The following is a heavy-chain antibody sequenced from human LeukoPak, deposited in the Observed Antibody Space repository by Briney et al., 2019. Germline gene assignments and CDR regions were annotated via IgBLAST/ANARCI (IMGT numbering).Heavy chain of an antibody. CDR2: IKQDGSEK. CDR3: ARRYFDY. CDR1: RFTFSRYS. V-gene: IGHV3-7*01. J-gene: IGHJ4*02. Sequence: GGSLRLSCAASRFTFSRYSMNWVRQAPGKGLEWVANIKQDGSEKYYVDSVKGRFTISRDNTKNSLYLQMNSLRTEDTAVYYCARRYFDYWGQGTLVTVSS.